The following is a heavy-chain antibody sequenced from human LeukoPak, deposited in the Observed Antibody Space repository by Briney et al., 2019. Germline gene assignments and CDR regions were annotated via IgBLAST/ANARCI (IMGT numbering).Heavy chain of an antibody. CDR2: IIPIPGIA. D-gene: IGHD6-19*01. V-gene: IGHV1-69*04. CDR1: GGTFSSYA. Sequence: GASVKVSCKASGGTFSSYAISWVRQAPGQGLEWMGRIIPIPGIANYAQKFQGRVTITADKSTSTAYMELSSLRSEDTAVYYCARVDSSGWPDYWGQGTLVTVSS. J-gene: IGHJ4*02. CDR3: ARVDSSGWPDY.